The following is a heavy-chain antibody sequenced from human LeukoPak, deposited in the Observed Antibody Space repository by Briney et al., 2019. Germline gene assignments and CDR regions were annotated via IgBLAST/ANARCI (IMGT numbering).Heavy chain of an antibody. CDR2: ISSNGGST. CDR3: ARATYYYDSSGSDDAFDI. J-gene: IGHJ3*02. Sequence: GGSLRLSCAASGFTFSSYAMHWVRQAPGKGLEYVSAISSNGGSTYYANSVKGRFTISRDNSKNTLYLQMGSLRAEDMAVYYCARATYYYDSSGSDDAFDIWGQGTMVTVFS. V-gene: IGHV3-64*01. CDR1: GFTFSSYA. D-gene: IGHD3-22*01.